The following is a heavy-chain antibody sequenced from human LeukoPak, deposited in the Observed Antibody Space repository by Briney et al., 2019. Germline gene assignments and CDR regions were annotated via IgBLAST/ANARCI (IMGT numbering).Heavy chain of an antibody. CDR2: ISSGSTYI. CDR1: GITFSSCT. J-gene: IGHJ4*02. V-gene: IGHV3-21*04. D-gene: IGHD3-22*01. Sequence: PGGSLRLSCVASGITFSSCTMNWVRQAPGKGLQWVSSISSGSTYIRYTDSVKGRFTISRDNAKNSLYLQMNSLRAEDTALYYCAKDLSWLLRGTYYFDYWGQGTLVTVSS. CDR3: AKDLSWLLRGTYYFDY.